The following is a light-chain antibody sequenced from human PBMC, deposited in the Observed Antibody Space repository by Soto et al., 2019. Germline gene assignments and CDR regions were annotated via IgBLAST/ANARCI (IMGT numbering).Light chain of an antibody. Sequence: IKMTQSPSTLSGSVGDRVTITCRASQTISSWLAWYRQKPGKAPKLLIYNASTLKSGVPSRFSGSGSGTEFTLTISSLQPDDFATYYCQRYNSYSEAFGQGTKVDIK. CDR1: QTISSW. CDR3: QRYNSYSEA. CDR2: NAS. V-gene: IGKV1-5*03. J-gene: IGKJ1*01.